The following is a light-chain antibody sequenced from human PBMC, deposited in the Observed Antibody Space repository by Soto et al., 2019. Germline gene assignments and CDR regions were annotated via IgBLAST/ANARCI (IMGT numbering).Light chain of an antibody. CDR3: QQYNNWPLT. CDR1: QSVYSN. Sequence: EIVMTQSPVTLSVSPGEGVTLSCRASQSVYSNLAWYQQKPGQAPRLLIYDASARATDIPARFSGSGSGTDFTLIVSRLQSEDFAVYYCQQYNNWPLTFGGGIKVEIK. J-gene: IGKJ4*01. V-gene: IGKV3-15*01. CDR2: DAS.